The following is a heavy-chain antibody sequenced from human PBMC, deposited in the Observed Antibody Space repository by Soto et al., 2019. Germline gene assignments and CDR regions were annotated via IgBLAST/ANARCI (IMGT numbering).Heavy chain of an antibody. V-gene: IGHV3-23*01. CDR1: GFTFRDYA. J-gene: IGHJ6*02. Sequence: GGSLRLSCTASGFTFRDYAMGWVRQAPGKGLEWVSFISGSDGSTYYADSVKGRFTISRGNSKNTLSLQMHTLRAEDTAIYYCAKGSAATHYYYYPLDVWGQGTTVTVSS. CDR3: AKGSAATHYYYYPLDV. D-gene: IGHD2-15*01. CDR2: ISGSDGST.